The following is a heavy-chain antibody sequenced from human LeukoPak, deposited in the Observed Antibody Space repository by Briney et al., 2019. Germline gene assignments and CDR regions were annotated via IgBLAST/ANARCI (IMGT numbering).Heavy chain of an antibody. J-gene: IGHJ4*02. V-gene: IGHV3-23*01. CDR3: AKRGVVIRVILVGFHKEAYYFDS. D-gene: IGHD3-22*01. CDR2: ISDRGGTT. Sequence: PGGSLRLSCAVSVITLSNYGMSWVRQAPGKGLEWVAGISDRGGTTKYADSVKGRFTISRDNPKNTLYLQMNSLRVEDTAVYFCAKRGVVIRVILVGFHKEAYYFDSWGQGALVTVSS. CDR1: VITLSNYG.